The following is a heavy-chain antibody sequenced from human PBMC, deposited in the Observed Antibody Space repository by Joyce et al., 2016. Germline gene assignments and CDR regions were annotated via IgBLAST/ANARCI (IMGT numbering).Heavy chain of an antibody. D-gene: IGHD6-13*01. J-gene: IGHJ4*02. CDR3: ARALGWDSNSCHDY. CDR1: GFTFSNYG. Sequence: QVQLVESGGGVVQPGRSLRLSCSASGFTFSNYGMHWVRQGPGKGLEWVAIISYDGSNKYYVDSVKGRFTISRDNSKNTLDLQMNSLRPEDTAVYYCARALGWDSNSCHDYWGQGTLVTVSS. V-gene: IGHV3-30*03. CDR2: ISYDGSNK.